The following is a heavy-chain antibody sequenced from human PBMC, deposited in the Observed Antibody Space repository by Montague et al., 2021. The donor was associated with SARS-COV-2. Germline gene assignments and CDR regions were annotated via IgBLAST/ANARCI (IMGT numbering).Heavy chain of an antibody. Sequence: SETLSLTCAVYGGSFSGYYWSWIRRPPGKGLEWIGEINHSGSTNYNQSLKSRVTISVDTSKNQFSLKLSSVTAADTAAYYCARGAYSSSWYPVKYYFDYWGQGTLVTVSS. CDR3: ARGAYSSSWYPVKYYFDY. V-gene: IGHV4-34*01. D-gene: IGHD6-13*01. CDR1: GGSFSGYY. CDR2: INHSGST. J-gene: IGHJ4*02.